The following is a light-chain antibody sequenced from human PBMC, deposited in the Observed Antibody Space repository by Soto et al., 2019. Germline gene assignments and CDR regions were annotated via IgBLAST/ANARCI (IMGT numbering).Light chain of an antibody. CDR3: QQLDTYPPGLT. J-gene: IGKJ4*01. CDR1: QDISNS. CDR2: AAS. Sequence: IQLTQSPSSLSASVGDRITITCRASQDISNSLAWYQQRPGAAPKLLIYAASTLQSGVPSRFSGSGSGTDFTLTLSGLQPEDFATYYCQQLDTYPPGLTFGGGTRVEIK. V-gene: IGKV1-9*01.